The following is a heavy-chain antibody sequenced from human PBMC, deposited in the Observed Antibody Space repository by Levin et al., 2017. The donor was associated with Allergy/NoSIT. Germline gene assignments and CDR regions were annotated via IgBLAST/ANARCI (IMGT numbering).Heavy chain of an antibody. CDR1: GFTFSSYG. CDR2: ISYDGSNK. J-gene: IGHJ6*02. D-gene: IGHD3-3*01. Sequence: GESLKISCAASGFTFSSYGMHWVRQAPGKGLEWVALISYDGSNKYYADSVKGRFTVSRDSSKNTLYLEMNSLRAEDTAVYYCAKDMSGTLWNAYYRLSGMDVWGQGTTVTVSS. CDR3: AKDMSGTLWNAYYRLSGMDV. V-gene: IGHV3-30*18.